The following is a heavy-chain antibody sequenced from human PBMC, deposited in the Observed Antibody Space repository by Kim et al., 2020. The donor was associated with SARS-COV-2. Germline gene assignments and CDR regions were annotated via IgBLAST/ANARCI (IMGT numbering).Heavy chain of an antibody. CDR3: AKSSQTDYYWFDY. V-gene: IGHV3-23*01. Sequence: ADSVKGRFTIARDNSKNTVYLQMNSLRAEDTAVYYCAKSSQTDYYWFDYWGQGTLVTVSS. D-gene: IGHD3-22*01. J-gene: IGHJ4*02.